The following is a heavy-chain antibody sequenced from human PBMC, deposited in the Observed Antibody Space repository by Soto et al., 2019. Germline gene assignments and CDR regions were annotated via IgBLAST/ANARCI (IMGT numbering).Heavy chain of an antibody. Sequence: QVQLVQSGAEVKKPGASVKVSCKASGYTCSSYGISWVRQAPGQGLEWMGWISANNGNTNYAQQVQGRVTMTTDTSTSTAYMELRSLRSDDTAMYYCARGWPGATFDYWGQGTPVTVSS. J-gene: IGHJ4*02. V-gene: IGHV1-18*01. CDR3: ARGWPGATFDY. CDR1: GYTCSSYG. D-gene: IGHD1-26*01. CDR2: ISANNGNT.